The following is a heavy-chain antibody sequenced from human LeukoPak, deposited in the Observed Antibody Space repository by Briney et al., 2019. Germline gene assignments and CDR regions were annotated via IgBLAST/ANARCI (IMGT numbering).Heavy chain of an antibody. J-gene: IGHJ5*02. CDR2: IIPIFGTA. V-gene: IGHV1-69*01. CDR3: ARGGVVVPAAIVWFDP. D-gene: IGHD2-2*02. CDR1: GGTFSSYA. Sequence: GASVKVSCKASGGTFSSYAISWVRQAPGQGLEWMGGIIPIFGTANYAQKFQGRVTITADESTSTAYMELSSLRSEDTAVYYCARGGVVVPAAIVWFDPWGQGTPVTVSS.